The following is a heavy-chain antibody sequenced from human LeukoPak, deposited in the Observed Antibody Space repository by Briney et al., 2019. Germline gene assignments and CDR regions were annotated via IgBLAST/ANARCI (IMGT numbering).Heavy chain of an antibody. J-gene: IGHJ6*03. CDR3: ARGQQQLNPNYYYYMDV. V-gene: IGHV4-34*01. Sequence: SETLSLTCAVYGGSFSGYYWSWIRQPPGKGLEWIGEINHSGSTNYNPSLKSRVTISVDTSKNQFSLKLSSVTAADTAVYYCARGQQQLNPNYYYYMDVWGKGITVTVSS. CDR2: INHSGST. CDR1: GGSFSGYY. D-gene: IGHD6-13*01.